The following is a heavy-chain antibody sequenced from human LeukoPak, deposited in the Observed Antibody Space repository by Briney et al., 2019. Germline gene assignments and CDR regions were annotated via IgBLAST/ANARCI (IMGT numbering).Heavy chain of an antibody. Sequence: GRSLRLSCAASGFTFSRYGMHWVRQAPGKGLEWVAVISYDGSNKYYADSVKGRFTIARDNAKNSLYLQMNSLRDEDTAVYYCARVTRDYYGSGSYSPVIPRTYYFDCWGQGTLVTGSS. CDR2: ISYDGSNK. V-gene: IGHV3-30*03. D-gene: IGHD3-10*01. CDR1: GFTFSRYG. CDR3: ARVTRDYYGSGSYSPVIPRTYYFDC. J-gene: IGHJ4*02.